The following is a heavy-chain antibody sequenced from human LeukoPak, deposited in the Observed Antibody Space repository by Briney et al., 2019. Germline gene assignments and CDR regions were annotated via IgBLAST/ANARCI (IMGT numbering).Heavy chain of an antibody. Sequence: PSETLSLTCAVSGGSIRSGDYYWSWIRQPPGKGLEWIGHIFFSGSSYSNPSLKSRVTISVDTSKNQFSLKLSSVTAADTAVYFCASPRGDDSGGYYTWYFHHWGQGILVTVSS. J-gene: IGHJ1*01. V-gene: IGHV4-30-4*08. CDR3: ASPRGDDSGGYYTWYFHH. CDR1: GGSIRSGDYY. CDR2: IFFSGSS. D-gene: IGHD3-22*01.